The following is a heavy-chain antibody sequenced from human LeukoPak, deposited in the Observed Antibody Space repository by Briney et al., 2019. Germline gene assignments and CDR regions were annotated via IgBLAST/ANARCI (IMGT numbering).Heavy chain of an antibody. CDR2: MSYDGSNK. Sequence: GGSLRLSCAASGFTFSIYDMHWVRQAPGKGLEWVTVMSYDGSNKYYADSVKGRFTISRDNSKNTLYLQMNSLRTEDTAVYYCAKAPRAPDPFDYWGQGTLVTVSS. J-gene: IGHJ4*02. CDR1: GFTFSIYD. CDR3: AKAPRAPDPFDY. V-gene: IGHV3-30*18.